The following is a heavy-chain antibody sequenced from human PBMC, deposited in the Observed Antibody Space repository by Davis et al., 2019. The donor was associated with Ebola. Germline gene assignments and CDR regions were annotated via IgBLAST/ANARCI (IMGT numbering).Heavy chain of an antibody. CDR1: GGSISSTSYY. CDR2: IYYSASS. J-gene: IGHJ5*02. Sequence: PSETLSLTCAVSGGSISSTSYYWGWIRQPPGKGLEWIGSIYYSASSYYNPSLKSRVTISVDTSKNQFSLKLSSVTAADTAVYYCASWLSTDYGDYHWGQGTLVTVSS. CDR3: ASWLSTDYGDYH. V-gene: IGHV4-39*07. D-gene: IGHD4-17*01.